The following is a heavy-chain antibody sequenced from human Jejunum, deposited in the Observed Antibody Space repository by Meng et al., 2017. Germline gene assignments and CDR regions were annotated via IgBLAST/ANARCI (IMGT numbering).Heavy chain of an antibody. D-gene: IGHD3-3*01. CDR2: INTNTGNP. J-gene: IGHJ4*02. V-gene: IGHV7-4-1*02. CDR1: GYTFISQA. Sequence: GQVVQFGSRLTKAGASVKVSGKASGYTFISQAMNWLRQAPGQGLEWMGWINTNTGNPRYAQGFTGRFVFSLDTSVSTAYLQITSLKAEDTAVYYCARDLTYGFLEWGQGTLVTVSS. CDR3: ARDLTYGFLE.